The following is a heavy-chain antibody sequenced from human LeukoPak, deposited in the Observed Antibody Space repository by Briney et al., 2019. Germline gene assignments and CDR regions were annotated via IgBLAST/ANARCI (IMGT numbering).Heavy chain of an antibody. D-gene: IGHD3-9*01. V-gene: IGHV4-61*02. Sequence: SETLSLTCTVSGGSISSGSYYWSWIRQPAGKGLEWIGRIYTSGSTNYNPSLKSRVTISVDTSKNQFSLKLSSVTAADTAVYYCARAGGDFDWLLHRLSFDYWGQGTLVTVSS. CDR1: GGSISSGSYY. J-gene: IGHJ4*02. CDR2: IYTSGST. CDR3: ARAGGDFDWLLHRLSFDY.